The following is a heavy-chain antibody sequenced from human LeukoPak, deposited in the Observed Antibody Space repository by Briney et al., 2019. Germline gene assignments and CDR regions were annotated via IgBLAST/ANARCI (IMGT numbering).Heavy chain of an antibody. CDR2: ISAYNGYT. J-gene: IGHJ4*02. Sequence: GASVKVSCKASGYTFSSYGISWVRQAPGQGLEWMGWISAYNGYTSYAQNFQGRVTMTTDATTSTAYMELRSLRSDDTAVYYCTRDGGQHLGVLNYWGQGTQVIVSS. CDR3: TRDGGQHLGVLNY. D-gene: IGHD2-2*01. CDR1: GYTFSSYG. V-gene: IGHV1-18*01.